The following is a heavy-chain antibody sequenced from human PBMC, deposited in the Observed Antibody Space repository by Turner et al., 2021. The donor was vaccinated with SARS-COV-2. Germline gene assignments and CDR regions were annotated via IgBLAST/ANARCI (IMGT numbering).Heavy chain of an antibody. J-gene: IGHJ4*02. CDR2: VYYDGSS. Sequence: QVQLQESGPGLVKPSETLSLTCSVAGGSITSYYWSWIRQAPGKGLEWIGYVYYDGSSNYNPSLKSRVTMSVDTSKNQFSLKLSSVTAADTAVYYCASSRGHWGQGTLVTVSS. V-gene: IGHV4-59*12. CDR3: ASSRGH. CDR1: GGSITSYY.